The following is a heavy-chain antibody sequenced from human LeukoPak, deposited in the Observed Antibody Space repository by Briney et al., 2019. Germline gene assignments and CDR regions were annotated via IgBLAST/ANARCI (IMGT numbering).Heavy chain of an antibody. V-gene: IGHV3-21*04. CDR3: AKEGYSYGPFDY. CDR1: GFTFSYYS. J-gene: IGHJ4*02. D-gene: IGHD5-18*01. CDR2: ISCSGSYI. Sequence: GGSLRLSCAASGFTFSYYSINWVRQAPGKGLEWVSSISCSGSYIYYADSVKGRFTISRDNSKNTLYLQMNSLRAEDTAVYYCAKEGYSYGPFDYWGQGTLVTVSS.